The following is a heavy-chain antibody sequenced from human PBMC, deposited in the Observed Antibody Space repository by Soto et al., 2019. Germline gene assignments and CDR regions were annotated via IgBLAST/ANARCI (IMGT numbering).Heavy chain of an antibody. J-gene: IGHJ4*02. CDR3: ARASTVTTVEKFDY. CDR2: ISYSGNT. Sequence: PSETLSLTCTVPGGSISSGDYYWSWIRQPPGKGLEWFGYISYSGNTYYNPSLETRVTISVHTSKNQFSLTLTSVTAADTAVYSCARASTVTTVEKFDYWGQGTTVTVSS. V-gene: IGHV4-30-4*01. CDR1: GGSISSGDYY. D-gene: IGHD4-17*01.